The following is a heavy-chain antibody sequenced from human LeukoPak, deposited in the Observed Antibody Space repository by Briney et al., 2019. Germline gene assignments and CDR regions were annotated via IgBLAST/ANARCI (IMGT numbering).Heavy chain of an antibody. V-gene: IGHV1-8*01. Sequence: EASVKVSCKASGYTFTSYDINWVRQAPGQGLEWMGWMNPNSGNTGYAQKFQGRVTMTRNTSISTAYMERSSLRSEDTAVYYCARSALGFWSGYYTKDAFDIWGQGTMVTVSS. J-gene: IGHJ3*02. CDR2: MNPNSGNT. D-gene: IGHD3-3*01. CDR3: ARSALGFWSGYYTKDAFDI. CDR1: GYTFTSYD.